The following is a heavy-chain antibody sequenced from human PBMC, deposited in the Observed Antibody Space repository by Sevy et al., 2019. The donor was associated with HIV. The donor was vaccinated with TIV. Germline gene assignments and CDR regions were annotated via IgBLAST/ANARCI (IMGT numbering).Heavy chain of an antibody. V-gene: IGHV1-18*04. Sequence: ASVKVSCKASGYTFTSYGITWVRQAPGQGLEWMGWINTYNGNRNSAQKFQDRVTMTTDTSTNTAYMELRSLRPDDTAVYFGSRRGTVTTSDYWGQGTLVTVSS. J-gene: IGHJ4*02. CDR3: SRRGTVTTSDY. CDR2: INTYNGNR. D-gene: IGHD4-17*01. CDR1: GYTFTSYG.